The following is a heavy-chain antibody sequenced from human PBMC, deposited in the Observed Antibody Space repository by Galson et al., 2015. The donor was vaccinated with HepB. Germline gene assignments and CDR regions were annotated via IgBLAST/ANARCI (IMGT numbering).Heavy chain of an antibody. V-gene: IGHV3-30*18. J-gene: IGHJ4*02. CDR2: ISYDGSNK. CDR3: AKDSNSYGYLDY. CDR1: GFTFSSYG. Sequence: SLRLSCAASGFTFSSYGMHWVRQAPGKGLEWVAVISYDGSNKYYADSVKGRFTISRDNSKNTLYLQMNSLRAEDTAVYYCAKDSNSYGYLDYWGQETLVTVSS. D-gene: IGHD5-18*01.